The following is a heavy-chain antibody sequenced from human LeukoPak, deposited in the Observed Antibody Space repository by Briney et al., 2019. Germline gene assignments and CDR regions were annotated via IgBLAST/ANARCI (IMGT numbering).Heavy chain of an antibody. CDR2: IKSKTDGGTT. Sequence: GGSLRLSCAASGFTFSNAWMSWVRQAPGKGLEWVGRIKSKTDGGTTDYAAPVKGRFTIPRDDSKNTLYLQMNSLKTEDTAVYYCTTAGTYYYGSGSSLESFDYWGQGALVTVSS. J-gene: IGHJ4*02. D-gene: IGHD3-10*01. V-gene: IGHV3-15*01. CDR1: GFTFSNAW. CDR3: TTAGTYYYGSGSSLESFDY.